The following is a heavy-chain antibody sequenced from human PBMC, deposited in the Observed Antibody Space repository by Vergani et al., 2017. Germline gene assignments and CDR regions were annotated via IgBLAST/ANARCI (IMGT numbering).Heavy chain of an antibody. CDR3: AKGRSSTQSYDMDV. Sequence: ELQLLEPGGGLVQPGGSLRFSCAALGSPFSSYAMSWVRQAPGKGLEWVSAISGSGGSTYYADSVKGRFPISRDKSKNTLYLQMNSLRAEDTAVYYCAKGRSSTQSYDMDVWGKGTTVTVSS. J-gene: IGHJ6*03. CDR2: ISGSGGST. D-gene: IGHD2-2*01. CDR1: GSPFSSYA. V-gene: IGHV3-23*01.